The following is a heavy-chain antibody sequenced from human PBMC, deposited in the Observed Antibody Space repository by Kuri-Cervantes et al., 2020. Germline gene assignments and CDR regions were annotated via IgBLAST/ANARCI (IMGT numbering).Heavy chain of an antibody. Sequence: ASVKVSCKAAGYTFTSYGISWVRQAPGQGREWMGWISAYNGDTNYAQKLQGRVTMTSDTSISTTYMELRSLRSDDTAVYYCATQGPDYYDESGYNYATPFAGPWGPGTLVTVSS. D-gene: IGHD3-22*01. CDR2: ISAYNGDT. CDR3: ATQGPDYYDESGYNYATPFAGP. J-gene: IGHJ5*02. V-gene: IGHV1-18*01. CDR1: GYTFTSYG.